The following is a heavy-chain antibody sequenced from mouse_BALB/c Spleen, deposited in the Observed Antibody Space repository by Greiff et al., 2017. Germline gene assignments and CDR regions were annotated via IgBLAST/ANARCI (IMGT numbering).Heavy chain of an antibody. D-gene: IGHD2-1*01. CDR3: ARTGGNYPYYYAMDY. CDR1: GYAFSSYW. Sequence: QVQLQQSGAELVRPGSSVKISCKASGYAFSSYWMNWVKQRPGQGLEWIGQIYPGDGDTNYNGKFKGKATLTADNSSSTAYMQLSSLTSEDSAVYFCARTGGNYPYYYAMDYWGQGTSVTVSS. J-gene: IGHJ4*01. CDR2: IYPGDGDT. V-gene: IGHV1-80*01.